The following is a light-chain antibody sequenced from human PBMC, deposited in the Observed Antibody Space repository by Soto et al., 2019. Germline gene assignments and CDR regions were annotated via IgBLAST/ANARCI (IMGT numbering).Light chain of an antibody. CDR1: QSVSSSY. CDR3: QHYGSSRT. J-gene: IGKJ1*01. Sequence: EIVLTQSPGTLSLSPGERATLSCRASQSVSSSYLAWYQQKPGQAPRLLIYGASSRATGIPDRFSGSGSGTDLTLTISRLEPEDFAVYYGQHYGSSRTFGKGTKVEIK. V-gene: IGKV3-20*01. CDR2: GAS.